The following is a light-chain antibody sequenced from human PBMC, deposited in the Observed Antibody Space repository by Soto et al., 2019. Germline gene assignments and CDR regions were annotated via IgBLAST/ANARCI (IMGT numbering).Light chain of an antibody. CDR1: SSNIGTHT. CDR2: TNN. V-gene: IGLV1-44*01. Sequence: QPVLTQPPSASGTPGQKVTISCSGSSSNIGTHTVHWYQQLPETAPKLLIYTNNQRPSGVPDRISGSKSGTSASLEISGLQSEDEADYYCATWDDSRNGVLFGGGTKLTVL. CDR3: ATWDDSRNGVL. J-gene: IGLJ2*01.